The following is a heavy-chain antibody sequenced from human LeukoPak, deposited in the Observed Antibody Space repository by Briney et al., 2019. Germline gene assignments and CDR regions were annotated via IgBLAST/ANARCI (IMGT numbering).Heavy chain of an antibody. V-gene: IGHV4-61*01. Sequence: SETLSLTCTVSGGSISSNTYYWGWIRQPPGKGLEWIGYIYYSGSTNYNPSLKSRVTISVDTSKNQFSLKLSSVTAADTAVYYCARDIGSSGLDNWFDPWGQGTLVTVSS. CDR3: ARDIGSSGLDNWFDP. D-gene: IGHD3-22*01. CDR2: IYYSGST. CDR1: GGSISSNTYY. J-gene: IGHJ5*02.